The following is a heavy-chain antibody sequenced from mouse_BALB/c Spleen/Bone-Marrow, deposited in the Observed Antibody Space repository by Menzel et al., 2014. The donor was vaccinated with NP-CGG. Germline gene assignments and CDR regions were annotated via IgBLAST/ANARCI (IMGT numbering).Heavy chain of an antibody. V-gene: IGHV5-17*02. CDR2: ISSGSNTI. CDR1: GFTFSSFA. J-gene: IGHJ2*01. Sequence: EVKLVESGGGLVQPGGSRRLSCAASGFTFSSFAMHWIRQAPEKGLEWAAFISSGSNTIHYADTVKGRFTISRDNPKNTLFLQMTSLRSEDTAMYYCGRGDYWGQGTTLTVSS. CDR3: GRGDY.